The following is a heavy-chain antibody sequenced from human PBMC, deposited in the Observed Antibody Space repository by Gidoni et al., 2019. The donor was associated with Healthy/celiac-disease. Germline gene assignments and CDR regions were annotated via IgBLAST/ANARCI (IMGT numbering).Heavy chain of an antibody. V-gene: IGHV4-34*01. CDR2: INHSGST. CDR3: ASAPDIRNWFDP. Sequence: QVQLQQWGAGLLKPSETLSLTCAFYGGSFSGYYWSWISQPPGKGLEGIGEINHSGSTNYNPSLKSRVTISVDTSKNQFSLKLSSVTAADTAVYYCASAPDIRNWFDPWGQGTLVTVSS. CDR1: GGSFSGYY. J-gene: IGHJ5*02.